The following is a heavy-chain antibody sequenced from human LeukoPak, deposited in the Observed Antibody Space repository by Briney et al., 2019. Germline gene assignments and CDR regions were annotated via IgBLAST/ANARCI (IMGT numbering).Heavy chain of an antibody. J-gene: IGHJ4*02. D-gene: IGHD5-18*01. CDR3: AKGAGTAMVMGAYFDY. V-gene: IGHV3-21*04. CDR2: ISSSSSYI. Sequence: GGSLRLSCAASGFTFSSYSMNWVRQAPGKGLEWVSSISSSSSYIYYADSVKGRFTISRDNSKNTLYLQMNSLRAEDTAVYYCAKGAGTAMVMGAYFDYWGQGTLVTVSS. CDR1: GFTFSSYS.